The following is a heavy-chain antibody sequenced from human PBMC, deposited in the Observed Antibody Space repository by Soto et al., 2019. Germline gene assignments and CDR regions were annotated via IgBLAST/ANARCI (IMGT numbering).Heavy chain of an antibody. Sequence: ESGPTLVNPTQTLTLTCTFSGFSLSTSGMCVSWIRQPPGKALEWLARIDWDDDKYYSTSLKTRLTISKDTSKNQVVLTMTNMDPVDTATYYCARTYYDSSGYYYYFDYWGQGTLVTVSS. V-gene: IGHV2-70*11. CDR3: ARTYYDSSGYYYYFDY. J-gene: IGHJ4*02. CDR1: GFSLSTSGMC. CDR2: IDWDDDK. D-gene: IGHD3-22*01.